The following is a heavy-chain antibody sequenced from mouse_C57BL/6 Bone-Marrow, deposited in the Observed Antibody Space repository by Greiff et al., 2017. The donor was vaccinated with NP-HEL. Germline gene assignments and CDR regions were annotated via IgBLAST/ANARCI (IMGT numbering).Heavy chain of an antibody. D-gene: IGHD4-1*01. CDR1: GYTFTSYW. J-gene: IGHJ3*01. CDR2: IDPSDSYT. CDR3: ARGVWDWSAY. V-gene: IGHV1-59*01. Sequence: QVQLQQPGAELVRPGTSVKLSCKASGYTFTSYWMHWVKQRPGQGLEWIGVIDPSDSYTNYNQKFKGKATLTVDTSSSTAYMQLSSLTSEDSAVYYCARGVWDWSAYWGQGTLVTVSA.